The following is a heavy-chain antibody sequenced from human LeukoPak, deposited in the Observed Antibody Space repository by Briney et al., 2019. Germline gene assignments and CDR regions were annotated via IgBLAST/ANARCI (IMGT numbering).Heavy chain of an antibody. V-gene: IGHV4-59*12. CDR1: GGSISNYY. CDR3: ARLYGNYQNYFDY. Sequence: KASETLSLTCTVSGGSISNYYWSWIRQPPGKGLEWIGYIYYSGSTKYNPSLKSRVTISVDTSKNQFSLKLRSVTAADTAVYFCARLYGNYQNYFDYWGQGTLVTVSS. J-gene: IGHJ4*02. CDR2: IYYSGST. D-gene: IGHD1-7*01.